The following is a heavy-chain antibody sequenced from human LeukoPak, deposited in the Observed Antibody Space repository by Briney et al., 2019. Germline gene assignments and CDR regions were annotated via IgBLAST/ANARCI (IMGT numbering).Heavy chain of an antibody. CDR1: GFTFSNYG. J-gene: IGHJ6*03. D-gene: IGHD1-26*01. CDR2: ISYDGSNK. CDR3: ARRIRSHYYYYMDV. V-gene: IGHV3-30*03. Sequence: PGGSLRLSCAASGFTFSNYGMHWVRQAPGKGLEWVAVISYDGSNKYYADSVKGRFTISRDNAKNSLYLQMNSLRAEDTALYYCARRIRSHYYYYMDVWGKGTTVTISS.